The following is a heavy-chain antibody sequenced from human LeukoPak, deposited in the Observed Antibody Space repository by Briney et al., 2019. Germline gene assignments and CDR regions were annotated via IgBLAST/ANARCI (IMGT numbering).Heavy chain of an antibody. J-gene: IGHJ4*02. V-gene: IGHV4-39*01. CDR2: IYYSGST. D-gene: IGHD3-10*01. CDR3: ARQDGSGRPFDY. Sequence: PSETLSLTCTVSGGSISSSSYYWGWIRQPPGKGLEWIGSIYYSGSTYYNPSLKSRVTISVDTSKNQFSLKLSSVTAADTAVYYCARQDGSGRPFDYWGQGTLVTVSS. CDR1: GGSISSSSYY.